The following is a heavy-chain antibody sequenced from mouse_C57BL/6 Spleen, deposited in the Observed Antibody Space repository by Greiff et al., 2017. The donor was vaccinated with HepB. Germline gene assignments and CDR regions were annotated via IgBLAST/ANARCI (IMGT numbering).Heavy chain of an antibody. CDR1: GYSFTDYN. V-gene: IGHV1-39*01. D-gene: IGHD1-1*01. CDR2: INPTYGTT. J-gene: IGHJ1*03. CDR3: ARSDTTVADWYFDV. Sequence: VQLQQSGPELVKPGASVKISCKASGYSFTDYNMNWVKQSNGQSLEWIGVINPTYGTTNYNPKFKGKATLTVDQSSSTAYMQLNILPSEDSAFYYCARSDTTVADWYFDVWGTGTTVTVSS.